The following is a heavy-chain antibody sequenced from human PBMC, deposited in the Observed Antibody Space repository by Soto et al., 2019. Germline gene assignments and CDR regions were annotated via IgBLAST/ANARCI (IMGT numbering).Heavy chain of an antibody. CDR3: ATGAGWQTDY. J-gene: IGHJ4*02. CDR2: VYDSGST. V-gene: IGHV4-59*11. Sequence: QVQLQESGPGLVKPSETLSLTCTVSGGSIHGHYCNRYRQPPGKGLEWVGYVYDSGSTKYHSSLESRVAISRDSPKNQFSLRLSSVTSADAAVYYCATGAGWQTDYWGQGTLVTVSS. D-gene: IGHD1-1*01. CDR1: GGSIHGHY.